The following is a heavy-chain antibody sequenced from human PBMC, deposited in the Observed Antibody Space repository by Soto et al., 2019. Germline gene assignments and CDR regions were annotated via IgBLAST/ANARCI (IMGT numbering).Heavy chain of an antibody. CDR1: GGSISSGGYY. V-gene: IGHV4-31*03. CDR3: AGERFRTTGVRGDFDY. CDR2: IYYSGST. J-gene: IGHJ4*02. Sequence: QVQLQESGTGLVKPSQTLSLTCTVSGGSISSGGYYWSWIRQHPGKGLEWIGYIYYSGSTYYNPSLKGRVTTSADTSTNQLSLKLSSVTAAEPAGYYCAGERFRTTGVRGDFDYWGKGTMVTVSS. D-gene: IGHD4-17*01.